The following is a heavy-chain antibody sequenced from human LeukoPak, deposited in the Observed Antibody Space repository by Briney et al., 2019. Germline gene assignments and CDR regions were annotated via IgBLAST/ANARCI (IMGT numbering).Heavy chain of an antibody. CDR1: GGTFSSYA. D-gene: IGHD3-22*01. CDR2: IIPIFGTA. J-gene: IGHJ4*02. Sequence: SVKVSCKASGGTFSSYAISWVRQAPGQGLEWMGGIIPIFGTANYAQKFQGRVTITADKSTSTAYMELSSLKSEDTAVYYCARSRSEYYYDSSGYFCSFDYWGQGTLVTVSS. CDR3: ARSRSEYYYDSSGYFCSFDY. V-gene: IGHV1-69*06.